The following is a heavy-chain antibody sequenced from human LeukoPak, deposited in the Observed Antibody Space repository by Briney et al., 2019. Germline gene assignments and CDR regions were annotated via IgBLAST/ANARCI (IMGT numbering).Heavy chain of an antibody. CDR2: ISSSGSTI. CDR3: ASYYDFWSGNPVDY. J-gene: IGHJ4*02. D-gene: IGHD3-3*01. V-gene: IGHV3-11*04. CDR1: GFTFSDYY. Sequence: GGSLRLSCAASGFTFSDYYMSWIRQAPGKGLEWVSYISSSGSTIYYADSVKGRFTISRDNAKNSLYLQMNSLRAEDTAVYYCASYYDFWSGNPVDYWGQGTLVTVSS.